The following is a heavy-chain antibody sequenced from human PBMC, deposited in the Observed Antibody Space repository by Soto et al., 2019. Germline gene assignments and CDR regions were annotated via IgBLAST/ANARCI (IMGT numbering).Heavy chain of an antibody. D-gene: IGHD6-6*01. V-gene: IGHV3-30-3*01. CDR2: ISYDGSNK. J-gene: IGHJ4*02. CDR3: ARAGPSSSSHYFDY. Sequence: QVQLVESGGGVVQPGRSLRLSCAASGFTFSSYAMHWVRQAPGKELEWVAVISYDGSNKYYADSVKGRFTISRDNSKNTLYLQMNSLRAEDTAVYYCARAGPSSSSHYFDYWGQGTLVTVSS. CDR1: GFTFSSYA.